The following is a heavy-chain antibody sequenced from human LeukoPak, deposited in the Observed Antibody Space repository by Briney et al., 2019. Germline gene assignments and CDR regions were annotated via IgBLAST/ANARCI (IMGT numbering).Heavy chain of an antibody. Sequence: GGSLRLSCAASGFTFSSYSMNWVRQAPGKGLEWVSSISSSSSYIYYADSVKGRFTIYGDNAKNSLYLQMNDLRAEDPAVYYCARDFLGSSGYPYFDLWGRGTLVTVSS. D-gene: IGHD3-22*01. V-gene: IGHV3-21*04. CDR2: ISSSSSYI. CDR1: GFTFSSYS. J-gene: IGHJ2*01. CDR3: ARDFLGSSGYPYFDL.